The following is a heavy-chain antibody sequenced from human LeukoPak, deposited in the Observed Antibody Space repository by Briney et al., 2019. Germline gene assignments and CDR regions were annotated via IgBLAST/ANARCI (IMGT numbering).Heavy chain of an antibody. V-gene: IGHV4-39*01. Sequence: SETLSLTCTVSGGSISSSSYYWGWIRQPPGKGLEWIGSIYYSGSTYYNPSLKSRVTISVDTSKNQFSLKLSSVTAADTAVYYCAKAHVLLWFGELGDYYYMDVWGKGTTVTVSS. CDR2: IYYSGST. J-gene: IGHJ6*03. CDR1: GGSISSSSYY. CDR3: AKAHVLLWFGELGDYYYMDV. D-gene: IGHD3-10*01.